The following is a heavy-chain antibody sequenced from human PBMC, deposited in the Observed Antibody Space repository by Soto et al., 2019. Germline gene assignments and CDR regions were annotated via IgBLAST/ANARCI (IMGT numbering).Heavy chain of an antibody. CDR3: AKGGLAVAGSPGNNWFDP. CDR2: ISGSGGST. CDR1: GFTFSSYA. J-gene: IGHJ5*02. V-gene: IGHV3-23*01. D-gene: IGHD6-19*01. Sequence: PGGSLRLSCAASGFTFSSYAMSWVRQAPGKGLEWVSAISGSGGSTYYVDSVKGRFTISRDNSKNMLYLQMNSLRAEDTAVYYCAKGGLAVAGSPGNNWFDPWGQGTLVTVSS.